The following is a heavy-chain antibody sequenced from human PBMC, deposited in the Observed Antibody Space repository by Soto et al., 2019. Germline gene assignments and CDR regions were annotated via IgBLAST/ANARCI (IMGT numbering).Heavy chain of an antibody. J-gene: IGHJ6*02. CDR2: ISYDGSNK. CDR3: AKDKSRNRNDGGMDV. D-gene: IGHD1-1*01. Sequence: GGSLRLSCAASGFTFSSYGMHWVRQAPGKGLEWVAVISYDGSNKYYADSVKGRFTISRDNSKNTLYLQMNSLRAEDTAVYYCAKDKSRNRNDGGMDVWGQGTTVTVSS. CDR1: GFTFSSYG. V-gene: IGHV3-30*18.